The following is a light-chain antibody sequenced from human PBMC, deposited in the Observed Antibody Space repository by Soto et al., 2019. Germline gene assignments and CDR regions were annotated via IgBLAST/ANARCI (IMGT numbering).Light chain of an antibody. J-gene: IGLJ2*01. V-gene: IGLV4-69*02. Sequence: QPVLTQSPSASASLGASVKLTCTLSSGHSSYAIAWHQQQPGKGPRYLMKVNSDGSHIKGDGIPDRFSGFSSGAERYLTISSLQSEDEADYYCQTWGTDIHVVFGGGTKLTVL. CDR3: QTWGTDIHVV. CDR2: VNSDGSH. CDR1: SGHSSYA.